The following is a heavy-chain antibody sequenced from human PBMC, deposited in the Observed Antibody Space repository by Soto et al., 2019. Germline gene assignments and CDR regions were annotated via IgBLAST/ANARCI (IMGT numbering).Heavy chain of an antibody. CDR3: ARDSSYYYGSGSYYISWFDP. D-gene: IGHD3-10*01. Sequence: SETLSLTCTVSGGSISSYYWSWIRQPPGKGLEWIGYIYYSGSTNYNPSLKSRVTISVDTSKNQFSLKLSSVTAADTAVYYCARDSSYYYGSGSYYISWFDPWGQGTLVNVSS. V-gene: IGHV4-59*01. J-gene: IGHJ5*02. CDR2: IYYSGST. CDR1: GGSISSYY.